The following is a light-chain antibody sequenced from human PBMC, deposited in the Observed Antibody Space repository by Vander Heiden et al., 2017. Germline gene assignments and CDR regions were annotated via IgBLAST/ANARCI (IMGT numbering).Light chain of an antibody. CDR1: NMGSKS. J-gene: IGLJ1*01. Sequence: SFVLTQPPSVSAAPGQTARITCGGNNMGSKSGHWYQQKPGQAPVLVVYDDSDRPSGIPERFSGSNSGNTATLTISRVEAGDEADYYCQVWDSSSEPYVFGTGTKVTVL. CDR3: QVWDSSSEPYV. V-gene: IGLV3-21*02. CDR2: DDS.